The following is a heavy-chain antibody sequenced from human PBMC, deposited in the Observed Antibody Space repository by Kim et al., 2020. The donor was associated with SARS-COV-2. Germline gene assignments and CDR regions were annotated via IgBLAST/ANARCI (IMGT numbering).Heavy chain of an antibody. V-gene: IGHV4-30-2*04. J-gene: IGHJ4*02. D-gene: IGHD3-22*01. Sequence: SRVTISVDPSKNQFSLKLSSVTAADTAVYYCARDRRSHYYDSSGYYVFDYWGQGTLVTVSS. CDR3: ARDRRSHYYDSSGYYVFDY.